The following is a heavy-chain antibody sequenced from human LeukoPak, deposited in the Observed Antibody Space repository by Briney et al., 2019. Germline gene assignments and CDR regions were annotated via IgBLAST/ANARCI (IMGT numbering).Heavy chain of an antibody. V-gene: IGHV4-59*08. CDR3: ARQAYGSGSYYIPDWFDP. J-gene: IGHJ5*02. Sequence: SETLSLTCTVSGCSISSYYWSWIRQPPGKGLEWIGYIYYSGSTNYNPSLKSRVTISVDTSKNQLSLKLSSLTAADTAVYYCARQAYGSGSYYIPDWFDPWGQGTLVTVSS. CDR1: GCSISSYY. D-gene: IGHD3-10*01. CDR2: IYYSGST.